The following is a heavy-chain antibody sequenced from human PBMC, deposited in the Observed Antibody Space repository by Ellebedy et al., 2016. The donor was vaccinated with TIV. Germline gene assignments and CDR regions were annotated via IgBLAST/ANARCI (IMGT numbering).Heavy chain of an antibody. Sequence: MPSETLSLTCTVSGYCISSGYYWGWIRQPPGKGLEWIGSIYHSGSTYYNPSLKSRVTISVDTSKNQFSLKLSSVTAADTAVYYCARDRFWELLGYNWFDPWGQGTLVTVSS. D-gene: IGHD1-26*01. CDR1: GYCISSGYY. CDR3: ARDRFWELLGYNWFDP. CDR2: IYHSGST. J-gene: IGHJ5*02. V-gene: IGHV4-38-2*02.